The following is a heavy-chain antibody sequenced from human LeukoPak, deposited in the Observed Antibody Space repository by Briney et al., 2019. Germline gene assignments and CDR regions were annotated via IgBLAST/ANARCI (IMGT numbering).Heavy chain of an antibody. V-gene: IGHV4-39*01. CDR2: IYYSGST. D-gene: IGHD3-16*02. CDR3: ASQTVGELSLPDY. CDR1: GGSISSSSYY. Sequence: PSETLSLTCTVSGGSISSSSYYWGWIRQPPGKGLEWIGSIYYSGSTYYNPSLKSRVTISVDTSKNQFSLKLSSVTAADTAVYYCASQTVGELSLPDYWGQGTLVTVSS. J-gene: IGHJ4*02.